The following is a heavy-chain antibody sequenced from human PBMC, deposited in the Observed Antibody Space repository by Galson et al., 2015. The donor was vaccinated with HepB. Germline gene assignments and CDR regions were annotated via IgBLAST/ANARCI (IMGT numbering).Heavy chain of an antibody. V-gene: IGHV3-33*01. D-gene: IGHD2-2*01. CDR1: GFTFSSYG. CDR2: IWYDGSNK. CDR3: ARDCGIVVAPAGPGGMDV. J-gene: IGHJ6*02. Sequence: SLRLSCAASGFTFSSYGMHWVRQAPGKGLEWVAVIWYDGSNKYYADSVKGRFTISRDNSKNTLYLQMNSLRAEDTAVYYCARDCGIVVAPAGPGGMDVWGQGTTVTVSS.